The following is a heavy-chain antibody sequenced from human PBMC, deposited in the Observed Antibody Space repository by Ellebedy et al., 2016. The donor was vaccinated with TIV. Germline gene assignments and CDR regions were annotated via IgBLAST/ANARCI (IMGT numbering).Heavy chain of an antibody. Sequence: MPSETLSLTCTVSGGSLSSGNYHRNWIRQPPGKGLEWIGDIQNSGTTNYNPSLQSRVTISVDTSKNQFSLKLISVTAADTAVYYCARSTWGAGDAFDIWGQGTMVTVSS. CDR3: ARSTWGAGDAFDI. CDR2: IQNSGTT. CDR1: GGSLSSGNYH. J-gene: IGHJ3*02. D-gene: IGHD2-2*01. V-gene: IGHV4-61*01.